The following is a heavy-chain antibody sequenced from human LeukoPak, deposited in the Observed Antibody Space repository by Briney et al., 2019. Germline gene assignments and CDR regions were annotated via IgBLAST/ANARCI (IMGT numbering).Heavy chain of an antibody. CDR2: ISPNSGGT. D-gene: IGHD3-10*01. J-gene: IGHJ3*02. CDR3: AGDRGHPAAFDI. Sequence: GASVKVSCKASGYTFTVYYMHWVRQAPGQGLEWMGWISPNSGGTKYAQRFQGRVTMTRDTSISTAYMELSRLTSDDTAVYYCAGDRGHPAAFDIWGQGTMVTVSS. V-gene: IGHV1-2*02. CDR1: GYTFTVYY.